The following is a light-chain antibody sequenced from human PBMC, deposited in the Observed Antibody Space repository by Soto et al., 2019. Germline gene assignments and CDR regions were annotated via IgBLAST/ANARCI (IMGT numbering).Light chain of an antibody. Sequence: DIQMTQSPSSLSASVGDRVTITCRASQSISSYLNWYQQKPGKAPKLLIYAASSLQSGVPSRFSGSGSGTDFTLPISSLQPEDFATYYCQQSSSTPPTFGQGTKLEIK. CDR1: QSISSY. CDR3: QQSSSTPPT. V-gene: IGKV1-39*01. J-gene: IGKJ2*01. CDR2: AAS.